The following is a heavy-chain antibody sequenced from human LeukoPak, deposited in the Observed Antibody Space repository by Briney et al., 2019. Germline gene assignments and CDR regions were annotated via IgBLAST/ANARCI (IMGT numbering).Heavy chain of an antibody. CDR2: IYYSGST. CDR1: GGSISSSSYY. V-gene: IGHV4-39*07. D-gene: IGHD3-22*01. CDR3: ARDYYDSSGYLRDY. J-gene: IGHJ4*02. Sequence: PSETLSLTCTASGGSISSSSYYWGWIRQPPGKGLEWIGSIYYSGSTYYNPSLKSRVTISVDTSKNQFSLKLSSVTAADTAVYYCARDYYDSSGYLRDYWGQGTLVTVSS.